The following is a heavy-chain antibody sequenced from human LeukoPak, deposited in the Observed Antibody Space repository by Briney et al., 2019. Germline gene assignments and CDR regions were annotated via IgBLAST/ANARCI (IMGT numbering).Heavy chain of an antibody. CDR1: GFTFSSYG. V-gene: IGHV3-33*01. D-gene: IGHD4-17*01. J-gene: IGHJ4*02. Sequence: TGGSLRLSCAASGFTFSSYGMHWVRQAPGKGLEWVAVIWYDGSNKYYAGSVKGRFTISRDNSKNTLYLQMNSLRAEDTAVYYCARAGELRSSFDYWGQGTLVTVSS. CDR3: ARAGELRSSFDY. CDR2: IWYDGSNK.